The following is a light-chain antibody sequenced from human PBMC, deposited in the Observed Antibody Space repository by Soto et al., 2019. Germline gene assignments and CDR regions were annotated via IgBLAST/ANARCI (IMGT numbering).Light chain of an antibody. CDR1: NIGSKS. CDR3: QVWDISSGHVV. J-gene: IGLJ3*02. V-gene: IGLV3-21*01. CDR2: YDS. Sequence: SYELTQPPSVSVAPGKTASVACGGSNIGSKSVHWYQKKSGQAPVLVMYYDSDRPSGIPERFSGSNSGNTATLTISRVEAGDEAYYYCQVWDISSGHVVFGGGTQLTVL.